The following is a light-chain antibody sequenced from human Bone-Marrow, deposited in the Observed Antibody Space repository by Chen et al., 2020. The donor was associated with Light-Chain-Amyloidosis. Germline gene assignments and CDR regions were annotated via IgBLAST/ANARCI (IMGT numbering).Light chain of an antibody. CDR3: AAWDDSLSGV. V-gene: IGLV1-47*01. CDR1: SSNIGSNY. J-gene: IGLJ3*02. CDR2: RNT. Sequence: QSVLTQPPSASGTPGQRVTISCSGSSSNIGSNYVYWYQQLPGMAPKLLIYRNTQRPSGVPDRFSGSKSGNSASLAISGLRSEDEADYYCAAWDDSLSGVFGGGTKLTVL.